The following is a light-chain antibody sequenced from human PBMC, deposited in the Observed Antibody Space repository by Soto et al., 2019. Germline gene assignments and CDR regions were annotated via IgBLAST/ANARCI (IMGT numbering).Light chain of an antibody. J-gene: IGLJ1*01. CDR1: SSDVGGYIY. CDR2: DVS. CDR3: SSYTSSGTGIYV. Sequence: QSALTQPASVSGSPGQSITISCTGTSSDVGGYIYVSWYQQHQGKAPKLMIYDVSSRPSGVYNRLSGSTAGNTASLTIPGLHAEDDADYYYSSYTSSGTGIYVFGTGTKLTVL. V-gene: IGLV2-14*01.